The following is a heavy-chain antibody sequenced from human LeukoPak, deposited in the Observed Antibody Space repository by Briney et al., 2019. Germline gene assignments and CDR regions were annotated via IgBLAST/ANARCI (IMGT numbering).Heavy chain of an antibody. V-gene: IGHV1-8*01. CDR3: ARSGLKAVLLWFGGGKKYYFDY. CDR2: MNPNSGNT. Sequence: SVKVSCKASGYTFTSYDIDWVRQATGQGLEWMGWMNPNSGNTGYAQKFQGRVTMTRNTSISTAYMELSSLRSEDTAVYYCARSGLKAVLLWFGGGKKYYFDYWGQGTLVTVSS. J-gene: IGHJ4*02. CDR1: GYTFTSYD. D-gene: IGHD3-10*01.